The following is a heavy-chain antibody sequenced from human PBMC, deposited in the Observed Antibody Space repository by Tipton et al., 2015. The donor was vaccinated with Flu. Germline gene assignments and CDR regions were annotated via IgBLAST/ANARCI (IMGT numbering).Heavy chain of an antibody. CDR2: IYYTGYP. J-gene: IGHJ4*02. CDR1: GGSISSSSHY. CDR3: TRQVEAATRSSS. D-gene: IGHD2-15*01. Sequence: TLSLTCTVSGGSISSSSHYWGWIRQAPGRGLEWVGSIYYTGYPYYNSSLKSRLAMSIDTSKKQFSLRLSSVTAADTAVYYCTRQVEAATRSSSWGQGTLVTVSS. V-gene: IGHV4-39*07.